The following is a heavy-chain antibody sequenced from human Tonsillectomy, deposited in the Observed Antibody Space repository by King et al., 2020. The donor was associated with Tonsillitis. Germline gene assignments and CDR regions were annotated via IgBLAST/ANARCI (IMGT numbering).Heavy chain of an antibody. CDR1: GGSISSYY. Sequence: QLQESGPGLVKPSETLSLTCTVSGGSISSYYWSWIRQPAGKGLEWIGHVYNIGNTKYNPSLRSRVTMSVDTSKNQFSLKLSSVTAADTAVYYCATNTDYGDSPRYWYFELWGRGTLVTVSS. V-gene: IGHV4-4*07. CDR3: ATNTDYGDSPRYWYFEL. J-gene: IGHJ2*01. CDR2: VYNIGNT. D-gene: IGHD4-17*01.